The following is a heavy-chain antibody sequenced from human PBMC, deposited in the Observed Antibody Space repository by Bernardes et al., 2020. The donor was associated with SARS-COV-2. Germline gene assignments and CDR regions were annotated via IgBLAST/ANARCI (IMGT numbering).Heavy chain of an antibody. J-gene: IGHJ6*02. CDR1: GFTFSDYY. Sequence: GGSLRLSCAASGFTFSDYYMSWIRQAPGKGLEWVSYISSSGSTIYYADSVKGRFTISRDNAKNSLYLQMNSLRAEDTAVYYCARDLTELLWFGEVLSASMDVWGQGTTVTVSS. D-gene: IGHD3-10*01. V-gene: IGHV3-11*01. CDR2: ISSSGSTI. CDR3: ARDLTELLWFGEVLSASMDV.